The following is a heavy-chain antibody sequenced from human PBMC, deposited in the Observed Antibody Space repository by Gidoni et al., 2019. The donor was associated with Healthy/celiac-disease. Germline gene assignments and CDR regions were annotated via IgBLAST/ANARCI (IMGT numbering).Heavy chain of an antibody. D-gene: IGHD4-17*01. CDR1: GFTFSSYA. Sequence: QVQLVESGGGVVQPGRSLRLSCAASGFTFSSYAMHWVRQAPGKGREWVAVISYDGSNKYYADSVKGRFTISRDNSKNTLYLQMNSLRAEDTAVYYCARDHYGDYVGYFDYWGQGTLVTVSS. CDR2: ISYDGSNK. V-gene: IGHV3-30-3*01. J-gene: IGHJ4*02. CDR3: ARDHYGDYVGYFDY.